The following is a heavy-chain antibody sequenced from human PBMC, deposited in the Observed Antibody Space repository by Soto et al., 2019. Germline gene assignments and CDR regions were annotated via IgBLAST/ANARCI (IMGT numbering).Heavy chain of an antibody. D-gene: IGHD5-18*01. CDR1: GFTFSSYA. CDR3: AKDISLGRTGYSYGLDFDY. J-gene: IGHJ4*02. Sequence: GGSLRLSCAASGFTFSSYAMSWVRQAPGKGLEWVSAISGSGGSTYYADSVKGRFTISRDNSKNTLYLQMNSLRAEDTAVYYCAKDISLGRTGYSYGLDFDYWGQGTLVTVSS. CDR2: ISGSGGST. V-gene: IGHV3-23*01.